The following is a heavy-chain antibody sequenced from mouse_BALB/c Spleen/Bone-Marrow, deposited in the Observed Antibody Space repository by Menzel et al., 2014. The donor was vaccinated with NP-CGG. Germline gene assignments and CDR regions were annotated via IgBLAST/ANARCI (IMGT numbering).Heavy chain of an antibody. CDR2: INSNGGST. Sequence: DVKLVESGGGLVQPGGSLKLSCAASGFPFSSYGMSWVRQTPDKRLELVATINSNGGSTYYPDSVKGRFTISRDNAKNTLYLQMSSLKSEDSAMFYCVRDRTYYYGMDYWGQGTSVTVSS. J-gene: IGHJ4*01. CDR3: VRDRTYYYGMDY. V-gene: IGHV5-6-3*01. CDR1: GFPFSSYG.